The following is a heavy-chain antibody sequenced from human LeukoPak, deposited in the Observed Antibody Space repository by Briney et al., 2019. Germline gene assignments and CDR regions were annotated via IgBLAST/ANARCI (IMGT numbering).Heavy chain of an antibody. Sequence: TETLSLTCTVSGGSISSYYWSWIRQPPGKGLEWIGYIYYSGSTNYDPSLKSRVTISVDTSKNQFSLKLSSVTAADTAVYYCARVWYGYFDYWGQGTLVTVSS. CDR1: GGSISSYY. D-gene: IGHD3-10*01. V-gene: IGHV4-59*01. CDR2: IYYSGST. CDR3: ARVWYGYFDY. J-gene: IGHJ4*02.